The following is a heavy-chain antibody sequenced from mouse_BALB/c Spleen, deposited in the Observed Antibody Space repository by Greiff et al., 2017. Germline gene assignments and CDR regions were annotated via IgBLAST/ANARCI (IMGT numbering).Heavy chain of an antibody. CDR1: GYTFTNYW. CDR2: IYPSGGYT. D-gene: IGHD1-1*02. Sequence: QVQLQQSGAELVRPGTSVKLSCKASGYTFTNYWLGWVKQRPGHGLEWIGDIYPSGGYTNYNEKFKGKATLTVDKSSSTAYMQLSSLTSEDSAVYFCGSRTYCSGVWFAYWGQGTLVTVSA. V-gene: IGHV1-63*01. CDR3: GSRTYCSGVWFAY. J-gene: IGHJ3*01.